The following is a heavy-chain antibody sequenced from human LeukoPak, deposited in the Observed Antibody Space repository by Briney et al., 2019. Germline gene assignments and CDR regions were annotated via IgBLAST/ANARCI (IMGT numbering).Heavy chain of an antibody. J-gene: IGHJ3*02. CDR1: GFTFSSYS. CDR2: ISSSSSTI. CDR3: ARDRFWWVTHDAFHI. V-gene: IGHV3-48*01. Sequence: QPGGSLRRSCAASGFTFSSYSMNWVRQAPGKGLEWVSYISSSSSTIYYADSVKGRFTISRDNAKNSLYLQMNSLRAEDTAVYYCARDRFWWVTHDAFHIWGQGTMVTVSS. D-gene: IGHD2-21*01.